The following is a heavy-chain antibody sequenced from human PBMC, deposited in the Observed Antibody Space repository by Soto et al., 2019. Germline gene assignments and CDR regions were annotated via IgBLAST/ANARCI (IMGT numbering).Heavy chain of an antibody. J-gene: IGHJ6*03. D-gene: IGHD5-12*01. V-gene: IGHV4-31*03. CDR3: ARGGGATILYSYMDV. CDR1: GGSISSGGYY. CDR2: IYYSGST. Sequence: ASETLSLTCTVSGGSISSGGYYWSWIRQHPGKGLEWIGYIYYSGSTYYNPSLKSRVTISVDTSKNQFSLKLSSVTAADTAVYYCARGGGATILYSYMDVWGKGTTVTVSS.